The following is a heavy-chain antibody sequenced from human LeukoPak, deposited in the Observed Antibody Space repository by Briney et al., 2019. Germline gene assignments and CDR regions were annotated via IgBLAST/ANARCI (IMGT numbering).Heavy chain of an antibody. Sequence: GGSLRLSCAASGFTFSSYAMHWVRQAPGKGLEWVAVISYDGSNKYYADSVKGRFTISRDNSKNTLYLQMNSLRAEDTAVYYCARDRPDGSGSYLDYWGQGTLVTVPS. CDR1: GFTFSSYA. J-gene: IGHJ4*02. CDR2: ISYDGSNK. V-gene: IGHV3-30-3*01. CDR3: ARDRPDGSGSYLDY. D-gene: IGHD3-10*01.